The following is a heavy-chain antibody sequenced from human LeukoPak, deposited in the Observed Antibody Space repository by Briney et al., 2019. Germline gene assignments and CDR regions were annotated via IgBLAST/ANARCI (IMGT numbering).Heavy chain of an antibody. CDR3: AGTYCGGDCYDPLNAFDI. V-gene: IGHV3-48*03. D-gene: IGHD2-21*02. CDR1: GFTFSSYE. Sequence: GGSLRLSCAASGFTFSSYEMNWVRQAPGKGLEWVSYISSSGSTIYYADSVKGRFTISRDNAKNSLYLQMNSLRAEDTAVYYCAGTYCGGDCYDPLNAFDIWGQGTMVTVSS. CDR2: ISSSGSTI. J-gene: IGHJ3*02.